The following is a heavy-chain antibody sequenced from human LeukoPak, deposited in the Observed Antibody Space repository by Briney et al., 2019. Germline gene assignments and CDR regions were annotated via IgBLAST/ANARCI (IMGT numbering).Heavy chain of an antibody. J-gene: IGHJ2*01. CDR2: ISSSGSTI. D-gene: IGHD2-2*01. Sequence: GGSLRLSCAASGFTFCSYEMNWVRQAPGKGLEWVSYISSSGSTIYYADSVKGRFTISRDNSKNTLYLQMNSLRAEDTAVYYCESKDIVVVPAGRDRYFDLWGRGTLVTVSS. CDR1: GFTFCSYE. V-gene: IGHV3-48*03. CDR3: ESKDIVVVPAGRDRYFDL.